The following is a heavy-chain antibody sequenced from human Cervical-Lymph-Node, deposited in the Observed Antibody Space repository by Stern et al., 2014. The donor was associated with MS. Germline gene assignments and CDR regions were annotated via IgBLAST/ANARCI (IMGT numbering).Heavy chain of an antibody. V-gene: IGHV3-9*01. J-gene: IGHJ2*01. CDR1: GFTFDDYA. Sequence: QLVESGGGLVQPGRSLRLSCAASGFTFDDYAMHWVRQAPGKGLEWVAGISWNSGSIGYADSVKGRFTISRDNAKNSLYLQMNSLRAEDTALYYCAKDTYDYGDSGYFDLWGRGTLVTVSS. CDR2: ISWNSGSI. D-gene: IGHD4-17*01. CDR3: AKDTYDYGDSGYFDL.